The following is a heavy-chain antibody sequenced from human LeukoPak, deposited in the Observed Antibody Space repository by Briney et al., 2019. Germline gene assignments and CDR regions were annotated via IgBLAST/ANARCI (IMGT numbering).Heavy chain of an antibody. Sequence: GGSLRLSCAASGFTFSSYAMSWVRQAPGKGLEWVSAISGSGGSTYYADSVKGRFTISRDNSKNTLYLQMNSLRAEDTAVYYCAKGSEYYDFWSGTYYFDYWGQGTLVTDSS. J-gene: IGHJ4*02. CDR2: ISGSGGST. D-gene: IGHD3-3*01. CDR1: GFTFSSYA. CDR3: AKGSEYYDFWSGTYYFDY. V-gene: IGHV3-23*01.